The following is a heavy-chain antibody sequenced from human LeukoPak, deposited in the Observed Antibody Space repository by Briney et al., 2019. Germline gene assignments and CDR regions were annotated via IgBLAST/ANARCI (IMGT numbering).Heavy chain of an antibody. CDR1: GYTFTSYG. CDR3: ARERYDYVSGTSAYGIDG. V-gene: IGHV1-18*01. CDR2: ISAYNGNT. Sequence: ASVKVSCKASGYTFTSYGISWVRQAPGQGLEWMGWISAYNGNTNYAQKLQGRVTMTTDTSTSTAYMELRSLRSNDTAVYYCARERYDYVSGTSAYGIDGWGQAITVS. D-gene: IGHD3-16*01. J-gene: IGHJ6*02.